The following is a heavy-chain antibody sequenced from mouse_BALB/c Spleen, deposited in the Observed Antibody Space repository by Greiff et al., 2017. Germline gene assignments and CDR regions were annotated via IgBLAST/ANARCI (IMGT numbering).Heavy chain of an antibody. CDR2: IRNKANGYTT. V-gene: IGHV7-3*02. CDR1: GFTFTDYY. J-gene: IGHJ3*01. CDR3: ARGTRGYDETWFAY. D-gene: IGHD2-14*01. Sequence: EVKVVESGGGLVQPGGSLRLSCATSGFTFTDYYMSWVRQPPGKALEWLGFIRNKANGYTTEYSASVKGRFTISRDNSQSILYLQMNTLRAEDSATYYCARGTRGYDETWFAYWGQGTLVTVSA.